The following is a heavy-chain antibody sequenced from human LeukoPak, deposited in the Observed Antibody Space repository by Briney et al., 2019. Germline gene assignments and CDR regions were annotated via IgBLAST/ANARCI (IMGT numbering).Heavy chain of an antibody. J-gene: IGHJ3*02. CDR1: GYTFTSYG. V-gene: IGHV1-18*01. D-gene: IGHD4-17*01. CDR2: ISAHNGNT. CDR3: ARVRRTTVTSRGAFDI. Sequence: AASVKVSCKASGYTFTSYGISWVRQAPGQGLEWMGWISAHNGNTNYAQKLQGRVTMTTDTSTSTAYMELRSLRSDDTAVYYCARVRRTTVTSRGAFDIWGQGTMVTVSS.